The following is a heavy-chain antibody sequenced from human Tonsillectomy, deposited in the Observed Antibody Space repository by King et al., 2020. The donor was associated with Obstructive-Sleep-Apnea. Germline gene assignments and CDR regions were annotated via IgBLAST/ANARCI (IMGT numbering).Heavy chain of an antibody. CDR2: IYTSGST. Sequence: VQLQESGPGLVKPSETLSLTCTVSGGSISSYYWSWIRQPAGKGLEWIGRIYTSGSTNYNPSLKSRVTMSVDTSKNQFSLKLSSVTAADTAVYYCAREVADLTTVTSNFDYWGQGTLVTVSS. J-gene: IGHJ4*02. CDR1: GGSISSYY. CDR3: AREVADLTTVTSNFDY. D-gene: IGHD4-17*01. V-gene: IGHV4-4*07.